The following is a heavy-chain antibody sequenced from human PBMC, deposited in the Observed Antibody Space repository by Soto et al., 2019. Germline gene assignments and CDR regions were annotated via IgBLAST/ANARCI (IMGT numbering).Heavy chain of an antibody. V-gene: IGHV4-39*01. CDR2: IYYSGST. J-gene: IGHJ6*02. CDR3: ARRRFGGVLWFGYGMDV. D-gene: IGHD3-10*01. Sequence: SETLSLTCTVSGGSISSSSYYRGWIRQPPGKGLEWIGSIYYSGSTYYNPSLKSRVTISVDTSKNQFSLKLSSVTAADTAVYYCARRRFGGVLWFGYGMDVWGQGTTVTVSS. CDR1: GGSISSSSYY.